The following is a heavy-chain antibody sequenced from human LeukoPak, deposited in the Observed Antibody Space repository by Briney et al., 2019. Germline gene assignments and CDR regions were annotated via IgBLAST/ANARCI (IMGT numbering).Heavy chain of an antibody. Sequence: GGSLRLSCAASGFTFSSYSMNWVRQAPGKGLEWVSGISWNSGSIGYADSVKGRFTISRDNAKNSLYLQMNSLRAEDMALYYCAKGRDIGYCSGGSCYSRSAFDIWGQGTMVTVSS. CDR3: AKGRDIGYCSGGSCYSRSAFDI. V-gene: IGHV3-9*03. CDR1: GFTFSSYS. D-gene: IGHD2-15*01. CDR2: ISWNSGSI. J-gene: IGHJ3*02.